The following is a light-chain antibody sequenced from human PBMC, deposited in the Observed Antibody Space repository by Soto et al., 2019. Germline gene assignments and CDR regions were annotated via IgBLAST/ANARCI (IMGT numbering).Light chain of an antibody. Sequence: EMSMTQFPAILSASPGGGATLSCSAAQDVTTNFAWYQLRRVQPPRLLXYDISTRATGVPARFSGSGSGTEFTLTISSLQYEDFAVYYCQQYNNWHPITFGQGTRLEIK. V-gene: IGKV3-15*01. J-gene: IGKJ5*01. CDR1: QDVTTN. CDR3: QQYNNWHPIT. CDR2: DIS.